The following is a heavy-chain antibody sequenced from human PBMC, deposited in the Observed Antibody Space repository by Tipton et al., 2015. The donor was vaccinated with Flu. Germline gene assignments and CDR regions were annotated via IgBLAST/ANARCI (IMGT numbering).Heavy chain of an antibody. V-gene: IGHV3-30*18. CDR3: AKDLSRGYRLDDAFDI. J-gene: IGHJ3*02. CDR2: ISYDGSNK. CDR1: GFTFSYYA. Sequence: RSLRLSCVASGFTFSYYAMHWVRQTPGKGLEWVAVISYDGSNKYYADSVKGRFTISRDNSKNTLYLKMNSLRAEDTAVYCCAKDLSRGYRLDDAFDIWGQGTMVTVSA. D-gene: IGHD3-22*01.